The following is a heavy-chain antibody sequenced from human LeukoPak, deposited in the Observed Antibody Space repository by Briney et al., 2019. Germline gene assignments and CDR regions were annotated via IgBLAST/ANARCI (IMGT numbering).Heavy chain of an antibody. Sequence: PGGSLRLSCAASGFTFSSYGMHWVRQAPGKGLEWVAFIRYDGSNKYYADSVKGRFTISRDNSKNTLYLQMNSLRAEDTAVYYCAKEGDPLRFLEWLIGDPGAFDIWGQGTMVTVSS. V-gene: IGHV3-30*02. CDR2: IRYDGSNK. J-gene: IGHJ3*02. D-gene: IGHD3-3*01. CDR1: GFTFSSYG. CDR3: AKEGDPLRFLEWLIGDPGAFDI.